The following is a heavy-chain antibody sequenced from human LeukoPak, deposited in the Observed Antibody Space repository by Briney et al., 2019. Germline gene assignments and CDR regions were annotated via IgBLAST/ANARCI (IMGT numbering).Heavy chain of an antibody. V-gene: IGHV4-38-2*02. CDR3: ARERANRLDY. CDR1: GYSISSGYY. CDR2: IYHSGST. J-gene: IGHJ4*02. Sequence: SETLSLTCTVSGYSISSGYYWGWIRQPPGKGLEWIGSIYHSGSTYYNPSLKSRVTISVDTFKNQFSLKLSSVTAADTAVYYCARERANRLDYWGQGTLVTVSS. D-gene: IGHD1-14*01.